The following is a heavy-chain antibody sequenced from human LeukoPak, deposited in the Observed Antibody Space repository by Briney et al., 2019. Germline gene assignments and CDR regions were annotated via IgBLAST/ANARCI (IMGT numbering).Heavy chain of an antibody. Sequence: GGSLRLSCAASGFTFSSYAMHWVRQAPGKGLECVAVISYDGSNKYYADSVKGRFTISRDNSKNTLYLQMNSLRAEDTAVYYCARARAVAGPFDYWGQGTLVTVSS. D-gene: IGHD6-19*01. CDR1: GFTFSSYA. CDR3: ARARAVAGPFDY. CDR2: ISYDGSNK. J-gene: IGHJ4*02. V-gene: IGHV3-30*04.